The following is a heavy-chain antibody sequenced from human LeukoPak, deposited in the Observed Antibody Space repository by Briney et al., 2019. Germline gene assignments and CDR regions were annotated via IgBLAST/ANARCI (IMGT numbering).Heavy chain of an antibody. Sequence: LETLSLTCTVSGGSIRSSSYYWGWIRQPPGKGLQWIGSIYYSGSTYYNPSLKSRVTMSGDTSKNQFSLKLTSVTAADTAVYYCARLISRRAIDYWGQGTLVTVSS. CDR3: ARLISRRAIDY. J-gene: IGHJ4*02. CDR2: IYYSGST. CDR1: GGSIRSSSYY. V-gene: IGHV4-39*01.